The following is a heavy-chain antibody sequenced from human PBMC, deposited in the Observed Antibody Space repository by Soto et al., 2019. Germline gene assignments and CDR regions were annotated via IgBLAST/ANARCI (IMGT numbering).Heavy chain of an antibody. Sequence: GGSLRLSCAASGFTVSSNYMSWVRQAPGKGLEWVSVIYSGGSTYYADSVKGRFTISRDNSKNTLYLQMNSLRAEDTAVYYCAAEGRDNYYYYMDVWGKGTTVTVSS. D-gene: IGHD2-21*01. CDR2: IYSGGST. CDR1: GFTVSSNY. J-gene: IGHJ6*03. V-gene: IGHV3-66*01. CDR3: AAEGRDNYYYYMDV.